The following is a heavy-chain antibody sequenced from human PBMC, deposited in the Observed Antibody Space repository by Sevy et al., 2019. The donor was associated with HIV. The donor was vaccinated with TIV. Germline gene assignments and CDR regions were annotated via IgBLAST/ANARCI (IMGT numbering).Heavy chain of an antibody. J-gene: IGHJ6*02. CDR3: ARGEYDFWSAHFPINYYGMDV. V-gene: IGHV3-7*03. CDR2: INLDGSQT. Sequence: GGSLRLSCAASGFSFNTYWMNWVRQAPGKGLEWVANINLDGSQTYYVDSVKGRFTITRDNAEKSLYLQMNSLRGEDTAAYFCARGEYDFWSAHFPINYYGMDVWGQGATVTVSS. D-gene: IGHD3-3*01. CDR1: GFSFNTYW.